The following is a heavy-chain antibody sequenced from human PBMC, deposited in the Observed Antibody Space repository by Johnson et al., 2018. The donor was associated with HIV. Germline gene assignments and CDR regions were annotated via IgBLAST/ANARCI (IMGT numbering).Heavy chain of an antibody. Sequence: VQLVEFGGGVVRPGGSLRLSCAAAGFTFDDYGMSWVRQAPGKGLEWVSTISGSGGSTYYADSVKGRLTISRDNPKNTLYLQMNGLGPEDTAVYYCAKDGRDDLRAFDIWGQGTMVTVSS. D-gene: IGHD5-24*01. V-gene: IGHV3-23*04. CDR3: AKDGRDDLRAFDI. CDR2: ISGSGGST. J-gene: IGHJ3*02. CDR1: GFTFDDYG.